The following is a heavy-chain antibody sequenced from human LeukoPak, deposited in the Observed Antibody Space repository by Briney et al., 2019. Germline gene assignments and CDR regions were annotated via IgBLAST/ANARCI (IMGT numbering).Heavy chain of an antibody. J-gene: IGHJ5*02. CDR2: INHSGST. D-gene: IGHD2-2*01. CDR3: ARGEDIVVVPAAMRFDP. Sequence: SETLSLTCAVYGGSFIGYYWSWIRQPPGKGLEWIGEINHSGSTNYNPSLKSRVTISVDTSKNQFSLKLSSVTAADTAVYYCARGEDIVVVPAAMRFDPWGQGTLVTVSS. CDR1: GGSFIGYY. V-gene: IGHV4-34*01.